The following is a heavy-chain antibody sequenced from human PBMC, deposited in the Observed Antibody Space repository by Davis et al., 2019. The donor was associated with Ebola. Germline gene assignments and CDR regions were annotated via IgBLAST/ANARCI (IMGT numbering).Heavy chain of an antibody. CDR2: IGSDGIHT. CDR1: GFTFSSYT. Sequence: GESLKISCAGSGFTFSSYTMNWVRQAPGKGLEWVSSIGSDGIHTFHADSVKGRFTISRDNAKNSLYLQMNSLRAEDTAVNYCARDIPFSCYDYWGPGTLVTVSS. CDR3: ARDIPFSCYDY. D-gene: IGHD2-2*01. J-gene: IGHJ4*02. V-gene: IGHV3-21*01.